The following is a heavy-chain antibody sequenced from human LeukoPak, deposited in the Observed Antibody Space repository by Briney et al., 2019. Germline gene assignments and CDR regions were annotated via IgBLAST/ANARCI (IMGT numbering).Heavy chain of an antibody. J-gene: IGHJ5*02. CDR3: AGHRGRQPDWSVP. Sequence: SETLSLTCTVSGGSISSYYWSWMRQPPGKGLEWMGYIYYNGSTNNNPSLTRRVTISADASTNQFSVKLNSVTGAETAVYYCAGHRGRQPDWSVPSGHGTLVTASS. CDR1: GGSISSYY. CDR2: IYYNGST. V-gene: IGHV4-59*08. D-gene: IGHD1-1*01.